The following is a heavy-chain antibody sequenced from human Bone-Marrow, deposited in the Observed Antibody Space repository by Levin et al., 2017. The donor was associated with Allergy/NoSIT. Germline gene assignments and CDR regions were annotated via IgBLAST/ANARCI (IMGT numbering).Heavy chain of an antibody. J-gene: IGHJ5*01. CDR2: INPNSGGT. CDR1: GYTFTGYY. V-gene: IGHV1-2*02. Sequence: ASVKVSCKASGYTFTGYYMHWVRQAPGQGLEWMGWINPNSGGTNYAQKFQGRVTMTRDTSITTAYMELSSLRSDDTAVYYCARGLRPGYSSSWFDSWGQGTLFTVTS. D-gene: IGHD6-13*01. CDR3: ARGLRPGYSSSWFDS.